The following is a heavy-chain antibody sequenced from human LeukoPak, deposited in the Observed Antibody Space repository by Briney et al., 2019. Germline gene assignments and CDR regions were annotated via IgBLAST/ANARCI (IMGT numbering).Heavy chain of an antibody. CDR2: IIPILGIA. D-gene: IGHD3-3*01. CDR1: GGTFSSYT. Sequence: SVKVSCKASGGTFSSYTISWVRQAPGQGLERMGRIIPILGIANYAQKFQGRVTITADKSTSTAYMELSSLRSEDTAVYYCARGYDFWSGRPNWFDPWGQGTLVTVSS. J-gene: IGHJ5*02. CDR3: ARGYDFWSGRPNWFDP. V-gene: IGHV1-69*02.